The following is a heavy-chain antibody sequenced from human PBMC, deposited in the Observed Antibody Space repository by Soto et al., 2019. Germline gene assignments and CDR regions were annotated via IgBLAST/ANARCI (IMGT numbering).Heavy chain of an antibody. J-gene: IGHJ4*02. V-gene: IGHV4-34*01. CDR2: INHSGST. Sequence: QVQLQQWGAGLLKPSETLSLTCAVYGGSFSGYYWSWIRQPPGKGLEWIGEINHSGSTNYNPSLTGRVTISVDTSKNQFSLKLSSVTAADTAVYYCAREGNGVYFDYWGQGTLVTVSS. CDR3: AREGNGVYFDY. CDR1: GGSFSGYY. D-gene: IGHD3-10*01.